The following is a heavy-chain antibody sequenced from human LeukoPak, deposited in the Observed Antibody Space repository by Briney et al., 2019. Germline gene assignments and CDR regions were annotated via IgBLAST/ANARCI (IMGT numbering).Heavy chain of an antibody. CDR1: GGSISSGDYY. V-gene: IGHV4-30-4*08. J-gene: IGHJ6*03. CDR3: ARDKDSSSSLYYMDV. CDR2: IYYSGST. Sequence: SQTLSLTCTVSGGSISSGDYYWSWIRQPPGKGLEWIGYIYYSGSTYYNPSLKSRVTISVDTSKNQFSLKLSSVTAADTAVYYCARDKDSSSSLYYMDVWGKGTTVTVSS. D-gene: IGHD6-6*01.